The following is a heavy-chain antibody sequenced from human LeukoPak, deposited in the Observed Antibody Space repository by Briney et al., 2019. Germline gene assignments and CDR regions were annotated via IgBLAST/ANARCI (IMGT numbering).Heavy chain of an antibody. CDR1: GFTFSSYS. CDR3: AINYYDSSAYALHY. CDR2: IWHDGTKR. Sequence: GGSLRLSCAASGFTFSSYSMNWVRQAPGKGLEWVAVIWHDGTKRHYAESVKGRFAISRDDSRNTLYLQMNSLRADDTAVYYCAINYYDSSAYALHYWGQGTLVTVSS. J-gene: IGHJ4*02. V-gene: IGHV3-33*08. D-gene: IGHD3-22*01.